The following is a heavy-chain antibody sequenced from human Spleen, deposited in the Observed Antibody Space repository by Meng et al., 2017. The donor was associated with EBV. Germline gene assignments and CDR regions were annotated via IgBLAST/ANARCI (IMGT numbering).Heavy chain of an antibody. CDR2: ISCSGTTM. Sequence: VRSAVGLFTPGRSLRFSLEASGFTFSYLPLTWIRQAPGKGREWISYISCSGTTMYYADSVKGRFTISRDSAKKSLYLQMNSLRAEDTAIYYCAGGLRYSDYWGQGTPVTVSS. J-gene: IGHJ4*02. CDR3: AGGLRYSDY. D-gene: IGHD3-16*01. V-gene: IGHV3-11*01. CDR1: GFTFSYLP.